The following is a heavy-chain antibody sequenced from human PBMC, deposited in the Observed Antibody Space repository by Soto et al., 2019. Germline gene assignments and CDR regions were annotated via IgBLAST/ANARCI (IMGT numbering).Heavy chain of an antibody. CDR1: GGSMNHGDYY. Sequence: QVQLQESGPGLVKPSQTLSLTCNVSGGSMNHGDYYWSWVRQSPEKGLEWIGYIYVTGTTYYNPSFKSRVTISVDRSRSQFSLRLTSVTAEDTAVYFCARLYGSYIRAGNYFDSWGQGSLVTVSS. V-gene: IGHV4-30-4*01. CDR2: IYVTGTT. CDR3: ARLYGSYIRAGNYFDS. J-gene: IGHJ4*02. D-gene: IGHD1-26*01.